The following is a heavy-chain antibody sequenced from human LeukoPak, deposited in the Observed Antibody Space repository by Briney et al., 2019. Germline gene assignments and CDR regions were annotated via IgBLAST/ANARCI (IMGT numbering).Heavy chain of an antibody. V-gene: IGHV1-8*02. CDR1: GYTFTTHD. CDR3: ARGDTIVRGLLGDY. J-gene: IGHJ4*02. D-gene: IGHD3-10*01. Sequence: GASVKVSCKASGYTFTTHDINWVRQATGQGLEWMGWMKPNSGNTGYAQKFQGRVTMTRDTAISTAYMELSSLRSEDTAVYYCARGDTIVRGLLGDYWGQGTLVTVSS. CDR2: MKPNSGNT.